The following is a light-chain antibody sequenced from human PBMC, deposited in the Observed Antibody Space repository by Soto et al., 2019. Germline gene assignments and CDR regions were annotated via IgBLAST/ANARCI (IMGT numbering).Light chain of an antibody. CDR3: NSYASTTNWV. Sequence: QSVLTQPASVSGSPGQSITISCTGTSSDVGGYNYVSWYQHHPGKAPKLMIYEVSNRPSGVSHRFSGSKSGNTASLTISGLQAEDEAEYYCNSYASTTNWVFGGGTKLTVL. CDR1: SSDVGGYNY. J-gene: IGLJ3*02. CDR2: EVS. V-gene: IGLV2-14*01.